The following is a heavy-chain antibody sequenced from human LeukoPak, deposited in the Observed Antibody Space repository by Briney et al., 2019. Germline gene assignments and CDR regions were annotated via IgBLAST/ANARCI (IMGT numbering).Heavy chain of an antibody. Sequence: PGGSLRLSCTASGFTFNSYGMSWVRQAPGKGLEWVSAISGSGDSTSYADSVKGRFTISRDNSKNTLYLQMNSLRAEDTAVYYCAKDPPGCSSTSCDYWGQGTLVTVSS. J-gene: IGHJ4*02. D-gene: IGHD2-2*01. CDR2: ISGSGDST. CDR1: GFTFNSYG. CDR3: AKDPPGCSSTSCDY. V-gene: IGHV3-23*01.